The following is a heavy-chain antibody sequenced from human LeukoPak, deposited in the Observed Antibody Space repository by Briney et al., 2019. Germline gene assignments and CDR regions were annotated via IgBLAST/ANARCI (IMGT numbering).Heavy chain of an antibody. Sequence: ASVKGSCKASGYTFTIYYMHWVRQAPGQGLEWMGIINPSGGSTSYAQKFQGRVTMTRDMSTSTVYMELSSLRSEDTAVYYCARPGGSGYDFGYWGQGTLVTVSS. CDR3: ARPGGSGYDFGY. V-gene: IGHV1-46*01. D-gene: IGHD5-12*01. J-gene: IGHJ4*02. CDR2: INPSGGST. CDR1: GYTFTIYY.